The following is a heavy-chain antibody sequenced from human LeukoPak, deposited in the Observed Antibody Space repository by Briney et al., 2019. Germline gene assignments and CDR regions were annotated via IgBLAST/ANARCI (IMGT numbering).Heavy chain of an antibody. J-gene: IGHJ6*03. D-gene: IGHD3-10*01. Sequence: GGSLRLSCAASGFTFSGSAMHWVRQASGKGLEWVGRIRSKANSYATAYAASVKGRFTISRDDSKNTAYLQMNSLKTEDTAVYYCTMWLYGSGSYYYYYYMDVWGKGTTVTVSS. CDR1: GFTFSGSA. V-gene: IGHV3-73*01. CDR3: TMWLYGSGSYYYYYYMDV. CDR2: IRSKANSYAT.